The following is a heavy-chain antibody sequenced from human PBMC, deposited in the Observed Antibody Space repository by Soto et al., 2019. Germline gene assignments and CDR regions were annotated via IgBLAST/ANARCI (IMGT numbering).Heavy chain of an antibody. CDR3: AKVNWYYYDSSGYYYFDY. D-gene: IGHD3-22*01. CDR1: GFTFSSYA. CDR2: ISGSGGST. J-gene: IGHJ4*02. Sequence: GSLRLSCAASGFTFSSYAMSWVRQAPGKGLEWVSAISGSGGSTYYADSVKGRFTISRDNSKNTLYLQMNSLRAEDTAVYYCAKVNWYYYDSSGYYYFDYWGQGTLVTVSS. V-gene: IGHV3-23*01.